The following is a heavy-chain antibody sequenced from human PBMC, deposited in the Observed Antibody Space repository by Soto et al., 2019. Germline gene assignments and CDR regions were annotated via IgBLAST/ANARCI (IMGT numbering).Heavy chain of an antibody. CDR2: TYYRSKWYN. D-gene: IGHD6-13*01. V-gene: IGHV6-1*01. CDR1: GDSVSRNSAA. CDR3: ARKLVVSAFYYYYGMDV. Sequence: PSQTLSLTCAISGDSVSRNSAAWNWIRQSPSRGLEWLGRTYYRSKWYNDYAVSVKSRITINPDTSKNQFSLQLNSVTPEDTAVYYCARKLVVSAFYYYYGMDVWGQGTTVTVSS. J-gene: IGHJ6*02.